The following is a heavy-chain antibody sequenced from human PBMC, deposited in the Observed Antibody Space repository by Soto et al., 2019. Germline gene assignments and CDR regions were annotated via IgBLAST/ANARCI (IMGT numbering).Heavy chain of an antibody. CDR1: GGTFSSYT. CDR3: ARDRCSSTTFARGYWYFDL. CDR2: IIPVLGLP. Sequence: QVQLVQSGAEVKKPGSSVKVSCKASGGTFSSYTISWVRQAPGQGLEWMGRIIPVLGLPNYAQKFQGRVTITAEKSTSTAYMELSSLRTEDTAVYYCARDRCSSTTFARGYWYFDLWGRGTLVTVTS. J-gene: IGHJ2*01. V-gene: IGHV1-69*08. D-gene: IGHD2-2*01.